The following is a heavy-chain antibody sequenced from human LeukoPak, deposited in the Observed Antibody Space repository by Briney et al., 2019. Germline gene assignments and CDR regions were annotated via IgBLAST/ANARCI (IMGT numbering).Heavy chain of an antibody. CDR3: ARDFTKYYYGSGSYYRD. D-gene: IGHD3-10*01. J-gene: IGHJ4*02. Sequence: SETLSLTCTVSGGSISSYDWSWIRQPAGKGLEGIGRIYTSGSTNDNPSLKRRVTMSLDTSKNEFSLQLISVTAADTAVYYCARDFTKYYYGSGSYYRDWGQGTLVTVSS. CDR2: IYTSGST. V-gene: IGHV4-4*07. CDR1: GGSISSYD.